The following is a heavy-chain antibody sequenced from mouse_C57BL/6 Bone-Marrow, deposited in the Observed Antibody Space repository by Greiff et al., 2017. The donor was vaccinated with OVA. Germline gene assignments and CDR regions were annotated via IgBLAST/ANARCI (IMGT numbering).Heavy chain of an antibody. D-gene: IGHD1-1*01. CDR1: GYTFTDYE. J-gene: IGHJ3*01. CDR3: TNYYGSSYGFAY. Sequence: VQLQQSGAELVRPGASVTLSCKASGYTFTDYEMHWVKQTPVHGLEWIGAIDPETGGTAYNPKFKGKAILTADKSSSTAYMELRSLTSEDSAVYYCTNYYGSSYGFAYWGQGTLVTVSA. V-gene: IGHV1-15*01. CDR2: IDPETGGT.